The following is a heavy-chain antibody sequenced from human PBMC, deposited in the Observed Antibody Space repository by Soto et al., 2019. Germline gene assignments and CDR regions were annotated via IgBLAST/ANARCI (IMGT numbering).Heavy chain of an antibody. CDR1: GSSFTDYH. Sequence: ASVKVSCKAPGSSFTDYHIHWVRQAPGQGLEWLGRINPKSGGTSTAQKFQGWVTMTTDTSISTASMELTRLTSDDTAIYYCARGDSTDCSNGVCSFFYNHDMDVWGQGTTVTVSS. CDR3: ARGDSTDCSNGVCSFFYNHDMDV. D-gene: IGHD2-8*01. CDR2: INPKSGGT. V-gene: IGHV1-2*04. J-gene: IGHJ6*02.